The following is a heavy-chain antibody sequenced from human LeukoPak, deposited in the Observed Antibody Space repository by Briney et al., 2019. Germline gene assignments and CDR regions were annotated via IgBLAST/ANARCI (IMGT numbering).Heavy chain of an antibody. Sequence: AGGSLRLSCAASGFTFSSYAMSWVRQAPGKGLEWVSAISGSGGSTYYADSVKGRFTISRDNSKNTLYLQMNSLRAEDTAVYYCAKWDYDYIWGSYRDFPVGAFDIWGQGTMVTVSS. CDR3: AKWDYDYIWGSYRDFPVGAFDI. CDR2: ISGSGGST. CDR1: GFTFSSYA. J-gene: IGHJ3*02. D-gene: IGHD3-16*02. V-gene: IGHV3-23*01.